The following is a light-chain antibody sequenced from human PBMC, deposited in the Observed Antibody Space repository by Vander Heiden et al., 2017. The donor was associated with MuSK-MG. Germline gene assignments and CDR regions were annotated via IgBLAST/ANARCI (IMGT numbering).Light chain of an antibody. CDR1: SSDVGDYNY. CDR2: EVS. CDR3: SSYTSSNTRWV. Sequence: SALPQPASVSVSPGQSITISCTGTSSDVGDYNYVSWYQQHPGKAPKLMIYEVSNRPSGVSNRFSGSKSGNTASLTISGLQAEDEAEYYCSSYTSSNTRWVFGGGTKLTVL. J-gene: IGLJ3*02. V-gene: IGLV2-14*01.